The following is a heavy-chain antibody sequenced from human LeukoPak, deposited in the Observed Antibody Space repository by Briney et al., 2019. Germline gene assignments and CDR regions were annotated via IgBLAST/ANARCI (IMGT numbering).Heavy chain of an antibody. CDR2: ISAYNGNT. V-gene: IGHV1-18*01. J-gene: IGHJ4*02. D-gene: IGHD5-12*01. CDR1: GYTFTSYG. CDR3: AREKNRGGYDYPPLV. Sequence: GASVKVSCKASGYTFTSYGISWVRQAPGQGLEWMGWISAYNGNTNYAQRRQGRVTMTTDTSTSTAYMELRSLRSDDTGVYYCAREKNRGGYDYPPLVWGQGTLVTVSS.